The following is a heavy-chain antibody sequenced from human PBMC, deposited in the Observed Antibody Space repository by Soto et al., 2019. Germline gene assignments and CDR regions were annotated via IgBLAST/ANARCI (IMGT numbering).Heavy chain of an antibody. J-gene: IGHJ4*02. D-gene: IGHD1-20*01. Sequence: GGSLRLSCEASGFTLRNYAMTWIRQAPGKGLEWVSLISANDVGTYYAESVKTRFTISTDQSRNTVYLQMDSLRANDTAIYYCAKAKNDYNWDNRPPFDYWGQGTLVTVSS. CDR2: ISANDVGT. V-gene: IGHV3-23*01. CDR3: AKAKNDYNWDNRPPFDY. CDR1: GFTLRNYA.